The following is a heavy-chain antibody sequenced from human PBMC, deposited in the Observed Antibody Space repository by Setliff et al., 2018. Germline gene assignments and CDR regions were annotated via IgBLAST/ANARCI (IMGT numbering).Heavy chain of an antibody. CDR3: ARDRSAYSYGLDV. CDR2: VYHNGNT. J-gene: IGHJ6*02. Sequence: SETLSLTCTVSGGSISPYFWSWVRQPPGKGLEWIGYVYHNGNTNFNPSLKSRVTMSVDTSKNQFALHLKSVTAADTAVCYCARDRSAYSYGLDVWGQGTTVTVSS. CDR1: GGSISPYF. D-gene: IGHD2-15*01. V-gene: IGHV4-59*01.